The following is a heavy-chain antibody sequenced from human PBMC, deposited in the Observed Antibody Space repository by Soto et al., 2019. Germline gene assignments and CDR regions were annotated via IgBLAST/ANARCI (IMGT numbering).Heavy chain of an antibody. CDR1: GGSISSYY. V-gene: IGHV4-59*01. CDR2: IYYSGST. Sequence: SETLSLTCTVSGGSISSYYWSWIRQPPGKGLEWIGYIYYSGSTNYDPSLKSRVTISVDRSENHFSLKLGSVTAADTAVYYCARGSGYYYYFDYWGQGTLVTVSS. J-gene: IGHJ4*02. D-gene: IGHD3-3*01. CDR3: ARGSGYYYYFDY.